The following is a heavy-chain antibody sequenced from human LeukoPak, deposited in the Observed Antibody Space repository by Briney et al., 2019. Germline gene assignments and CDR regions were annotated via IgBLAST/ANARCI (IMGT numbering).Heavy chain of an antibody. CDR2: ISPNSGGT. Sequence: ASVKVSCKASGYTFTVNNIHEVRQAPGQGLEWMGWISPNSGGTNYAQNFQGRVTMTRDTSISTAYMVLSRLRSDDTALYYCARVEISNYGSDYDYWGQGTLVTVSS. D-gene: IGHD3-10*01. V-gene: IGHV1-2*02. CDR3: ARVEISNYGSDYDY. J-gene: IGHJ4*02. CDR1: GYTFTVNN.